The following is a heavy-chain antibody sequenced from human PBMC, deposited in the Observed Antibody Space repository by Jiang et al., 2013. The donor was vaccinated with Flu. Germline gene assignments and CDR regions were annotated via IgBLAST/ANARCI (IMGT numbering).Heavy chain of an antibody. V-gene: IGHV4-39*01. D-gene: IGHD3-3*01. CDR2: MYYTGTT. Sequence: IGNMYYTGTTYYHPSLKSRVSISVDTSASRFSLRLNSVTAADTAVYYCARRTYDFRGDSYTVSDIWGQGTMVTVSS. J-gene: IGHJ3*02. CDR3: ARRTYDFRGDSYTVSDI.